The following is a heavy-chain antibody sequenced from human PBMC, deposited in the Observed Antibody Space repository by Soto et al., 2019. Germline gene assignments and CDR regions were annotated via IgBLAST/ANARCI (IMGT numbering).Heavy chain of an antibody. CDR2: IIPIFGTA. J-gene: IGHJ4*02. CDR3: ARDPNYYGSGDLDY. Sequence: SVKVSCKASGGTFSSYAISWVRQAPGQGLEWMGGIIPIFGTANYAQEFQGRVTITADESTSTAYMELSSLRSEDTAVYYCARDPNYYGSGDLDYWGQGTLVTVSS. V-gene: IGHV1-69*13. CDR1: GGTFSSYA. D-gene: IGHD3-10*01.